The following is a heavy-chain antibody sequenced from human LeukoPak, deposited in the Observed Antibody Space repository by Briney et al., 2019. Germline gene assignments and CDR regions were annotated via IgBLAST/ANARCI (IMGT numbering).Heavy chain of an antibody. CDR3: ANLIIAAAGYEYFQH. CDR1: GFTFSNYA. V-gene: IGHV3-23*01. Sequence: GGSLRLSCAASGFTFSNYAMSWVRQAPGKGREWMSTICHSGSNTFYADSVKGRFTISRDNSKNTLYLQMSSLRAEDTAVYYCANLIIAAAGYEYFQHWGQGTLVSVSS. CDR2: ICHSGSNT. D-gene: IGHD6-13*01. J-gene: IGHJ1*01.